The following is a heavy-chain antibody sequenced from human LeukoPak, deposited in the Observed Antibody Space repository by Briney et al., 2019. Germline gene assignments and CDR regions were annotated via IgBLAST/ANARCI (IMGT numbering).Heavy chain of an antibody. CDR2: VNHSGSTNGNSSLKSGST. D-gene: IGHD2-15*01. CDR1: GGSFSGYH. J-gene: IGHJ5*02. V-gene: IGHV4-34*01. Sequence: SETLCLTCAVYGGSFSGYHWSWIRQPPVKGLEWIGEVNHSGSTNGNSSLKSGSTNYNSSLKSRVTISVATSKNQFSLKLSSVTAADTAVYYCARDTSPRIFRFDPWGQGTLVTVSS. CDR3: ARDTSPRIFRFDP.